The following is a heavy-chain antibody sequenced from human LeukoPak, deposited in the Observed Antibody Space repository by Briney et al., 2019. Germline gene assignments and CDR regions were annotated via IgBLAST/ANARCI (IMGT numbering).Heavy chain of an antibody. J-gene: IGHJ4*02. CDR2: IYYGGT. CDR3: ARGTWSSSIDY. Sequence: SQTLSLTCTVSGGSISSGYYYWSWILQPPGKGLEYIGYIYYGGTYYNPSLKSRVTISVDTSKNQFSLKLSSVTTADTAVYYCARGTWSSSIDYWGQGTLVTVSS. D-gene: IGHD6-6*01. CDR1: GGSISSGYYY. V-gene: IGHV4-30-4*01.